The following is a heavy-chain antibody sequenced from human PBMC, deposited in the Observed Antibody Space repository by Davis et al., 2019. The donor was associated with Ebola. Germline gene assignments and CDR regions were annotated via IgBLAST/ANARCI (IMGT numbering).Heavy chain of an antibody. CDR3: ARRAGFHFYYGMDV. J-gene: IGHJ6*04. V-gene: IGHV4-59*01. D-gene: IGHD3-10*01. CDR1: GGSFSTYY. Sequence: MPSETLSLTCTVSGGSFSTYYWSWVRQPPGKGLEWVGYIYYSGTTHYNPSLRGRVTISVDTSKKRFSLKLGSVTAADTAVYYCARRAGFHFYYGMDVWGKGTTVIVSS. CDR2: IYYSGTT.